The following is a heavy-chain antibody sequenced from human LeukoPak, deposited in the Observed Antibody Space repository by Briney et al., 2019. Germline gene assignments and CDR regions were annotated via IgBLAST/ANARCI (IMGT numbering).Heavy chain of an antibody. CDR2: IHSSGST. J-gene: IGHJ4*02. D-gene: IGHD2-8*01. CDR3: ARDPNSVGVTGDYYFDT. V-gene: IGHV4-4*07. Sequence: PSETLSLTCTVSGGSLSTYYWTWIRQSAGKGLEWIGRIHSSGSTNHNPSLKSRLAISIDKSKKQFSLRLSSVTAADTAVYYCARDPNSVGVTGDYYFDTWGQGILVTVSS. CDR1: GGSLSTYY.